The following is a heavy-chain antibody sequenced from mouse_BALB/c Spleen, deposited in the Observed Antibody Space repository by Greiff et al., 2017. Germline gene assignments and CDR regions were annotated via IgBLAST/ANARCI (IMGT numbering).Heavy chain of an antibody. CDR3: TRDWDSDY. D-gene: IGHD4-1*01. CDR1: GFTFSSYT. V-gene: IGHV5-6-4*01. CDR2: ISSGGSYT. Sequence: EVQGVESGGGLVKPGGSLKLSCAASGFTFSSYTMSWVRQTPEKRLEWVATISSGGSYTYYPDSVKGRFTISRDNAKNTLYLQMSSLKSEDTAMYYCTRDWDSDYWGQGTTLTVSS. J-gene: IGHJ2*01.